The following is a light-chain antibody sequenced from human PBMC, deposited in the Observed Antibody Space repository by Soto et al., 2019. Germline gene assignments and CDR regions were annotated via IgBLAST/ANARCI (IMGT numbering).Light chain of an antibody. CDR1: QSISSN. V-gene: IGKV3-15*01. CDR2: GVS. J-gene: IGKJ1*01. Sequence: ELVMTQSPATLSVSPGERATLSCRASQSISSNLAWYQQKPGPAPRLLIYGVSTRATGVPARFSGSGSGTEFTLTISSLQSEDFAVYYCQQYNNWPPSWTFGQGTKV. CDR3: QQYNNWPPSWT.